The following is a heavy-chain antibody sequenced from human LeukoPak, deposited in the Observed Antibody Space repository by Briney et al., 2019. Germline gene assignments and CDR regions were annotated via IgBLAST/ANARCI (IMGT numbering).Heavy chain of an antibody. D-gene: IGHD4-17*01. V-gene: IGHV3-73*01. CDR3: TRRGDGDYGDY. J-gene: IGHJ4*02. CDR1: GFTFSGSA. CDR2: IKSKANNYAT. Sequence: GGSLRLSRAASGFTFSGSAMHWVRQASGKGLEWVGRIKSKANNYATAYAASVKGRFTISRDDSENTAFLQMNSLKTEDTAVYYCTRRGDGDYGDYWGQGTLVTVSS.